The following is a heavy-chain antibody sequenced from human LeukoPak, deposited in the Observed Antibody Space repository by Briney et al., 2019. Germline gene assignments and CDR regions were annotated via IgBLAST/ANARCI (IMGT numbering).Heavy chain of an antibody. Sequence: SETLSLTCTVSGGSISSYYWSWIRQPPGKGLEWIGYIYYSGSTNYNPSLKSRVTISVDTSKNQFSLKLSSVTAADTAVYYCARSIVEMATEGFRNWGQGTLVTVSS. J-gene: IGHJ4*02. CDR1: GGSISSYY. CDR3: ARSIVEMATEGFRN. V-gene: IGHV4-59*08. CDR2: IYYSGST. D-gene: IGHD5-24*01.